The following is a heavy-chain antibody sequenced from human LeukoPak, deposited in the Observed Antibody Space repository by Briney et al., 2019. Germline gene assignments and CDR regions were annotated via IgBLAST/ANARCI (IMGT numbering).Heavy chain of an antibody. D-gene: IGHD2-15*01. V-gene: IGHV4-34*01. CDR3: ARAYLVVVAVKHVFDI. CDR2: INHSGST. CDR1: GGSFSGYY. J-gene: IGHJ3*02. Sequence: SETLSLTCAVYGGSFSGYYWSWIRQPPGKGLEWIGEINHSGSTNYNPSLKSRVTISVDTSKNQFSLKLSSVTAADTAVYYCARAYLVVVAVKHVFDIWGQGTMVTVSS.